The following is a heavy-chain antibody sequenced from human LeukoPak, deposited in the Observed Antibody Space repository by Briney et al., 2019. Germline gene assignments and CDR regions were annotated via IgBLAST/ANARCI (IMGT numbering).Heavy chain of an antibody. V-gene: IGHV3-7*01. CDR1: GFTFSTYR. CDR2: INQDGSHK. CDR3: ARLNDDVTKLVY. J-gene: IGHJ4*02. D-gene: IGHD2-8*01. Sequence: GGTLRLSCAASGFTFSTYRMSWVSQAPGKGLEWVANINQDGSHKRYVDTVQGRFTISRDNTKNSLFLHKNSLRAERTAVYYCARLNDDVTKLVYWGQGTLVTVSS.